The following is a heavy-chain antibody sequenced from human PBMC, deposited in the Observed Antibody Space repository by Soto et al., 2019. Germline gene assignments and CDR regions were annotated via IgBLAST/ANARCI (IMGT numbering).Heavy chain of an antibody. CDR1: GYTFTSYA. V-gene: IGHV1-3*01. CDR2: INAGNGNT. J-gene: IGHJ5*02. D-gene: IGHD6-13*01. CDR3: ARETTTSVAAASYRFDP. Sequence: QVQLVQSGAEVKKPGASVKVSCKASGYTFTSYAMHWVRQAPGQRLERMGWINAGNGNTKYSQKFQGRVTITRDTSASTAYMELSSLRSEDTAVYYCARETTTSVAAASYRFDPWGQGTLVTVSS.